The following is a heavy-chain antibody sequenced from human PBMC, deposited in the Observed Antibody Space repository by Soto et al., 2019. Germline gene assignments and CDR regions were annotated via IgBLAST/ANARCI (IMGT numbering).Heavy chain of an antibody. CDR3: AKVGTVLWFGESSPIYYFDY. Sequence: EVQLLESGGGLVQPGGSLRLSCAASGFTFSSYAMSWVRQAPGKGLEWLSAISGSGGSTYYADSVKGRFTISRDNSKNTLYLQMNSLRAEDTAVYYCAKVGTVLWFGESSPIYYFDYWGQGTLVTVSS. CDR1: GFTFSSYA. J-gene: IGHJ4*02. D-gene: IGHD3-10*01. V-gene: IGHV3-23*01. CDR2: ISGSGGST.